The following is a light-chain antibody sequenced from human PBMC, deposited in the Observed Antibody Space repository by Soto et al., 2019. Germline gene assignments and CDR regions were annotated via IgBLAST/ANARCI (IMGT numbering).Light chain of an antibody. V-gene: IGKV3-11*01. CDR1: QSVSSY. CDR3: QQYATSPWT. Sequence: EIVLTQSPATLSLSPGERATLSCRASQSVSSYLAWYQQKPGQAPRLLIYDASNRATGIPARFSGSGSGTDFTLTISRLDPEDSAVYYCQQYATSPWTFGQGTKVDI. CDR2: DAS. J-gene: IGKJ1*01.